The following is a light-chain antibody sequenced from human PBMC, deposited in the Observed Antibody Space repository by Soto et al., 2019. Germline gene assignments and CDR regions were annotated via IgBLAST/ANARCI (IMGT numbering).Light chain of an antibody. CDR3: QQSYSSLPYT. CDR2: VAS. CDR1: QGISSY. V-gene: IGKV1-39*01. J-gene: IGKJ2*01. Sequence: DIQMTQSPSSLSASVGDRVTITCRASQGISSYLNWYQQKPGKAPKLLIYVASSLQSGVPSRCSGSGSGTDFILIISSLQPEDDAAYYCQQSYSSLPYTFGRGTKLEIK.